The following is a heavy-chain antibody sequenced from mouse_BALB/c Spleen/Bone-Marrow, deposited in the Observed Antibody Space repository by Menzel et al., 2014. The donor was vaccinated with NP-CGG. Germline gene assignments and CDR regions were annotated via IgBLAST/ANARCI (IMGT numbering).Heavy chain of an antibody. CDR1: GYAFTNYL. CDR3: ARCLTGTSAMDY. CDR2: INPGSGGT. J-gene: IGHJ4*01. D-gene: IGHD4-1*01. Sequence: QVQLQQPGAELVRPGTSVKVSCKASGYAFTNYLIEWVKLRPGQGLEWIGVINPGSGGTNYNEKFKAKATLTADKSSSTAYMQLSSLTSDDSAVYFCARCLTGTSAMDYWGQGTSVTVSS. V-gene: IGHV1-54*01.